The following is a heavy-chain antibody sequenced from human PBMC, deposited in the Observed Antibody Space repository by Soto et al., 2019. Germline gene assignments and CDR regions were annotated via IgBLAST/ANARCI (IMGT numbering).Heavy chain of an antibody. Sequence: GGSLKISFRCAGYTFTMYLVVLGLQMPGKGLEWLGIIYPSDSDTRYSPSFQGQVTISADQSTNTAAIQWDSLKPSDTALYYCATPANKVEDHFEIWGQGTPVTVSS. V-gene: IGHV5-51*01. CDR3: ATPANKVEDHFEI. CDR2: IYPSDSDT. J-gene: IGHJ4*02. CDR1: GYTFTMYL. D-gene: IGHD1-1*01.